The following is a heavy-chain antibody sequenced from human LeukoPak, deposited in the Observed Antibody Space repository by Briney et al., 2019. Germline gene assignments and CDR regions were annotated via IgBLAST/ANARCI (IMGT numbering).Heavy chain of an antibody. CDR1: GVIFSSYT. CDR3: ARDRGLGLADS. D-gene: IGHD3-16*01. J-gene: IGHJ4*02. CDR2: ITTVRDLS. V-gene: IGHV1-69*04. Sequence: SVKVSCKASGVIFSSYTFSWVRQAPGQGLEWMGKITTVRDLSHYAHKLQGRVSFTANTHTSTTYMELRNLRSEDTAVYYCARDRGLGLADSWGQGTLVSVSS.